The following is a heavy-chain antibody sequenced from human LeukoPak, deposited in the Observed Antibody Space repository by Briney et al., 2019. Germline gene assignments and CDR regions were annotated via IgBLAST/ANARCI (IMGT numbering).Heavy chain of an antibody. CDR1: GFTFSSYA. CDR2: ISGSGGST. V-gene: IGHV3-23*01. Sequence: PGGSLRLSCAASGFTFSSYAMSWVRQAPGKGLEWVSAISGSGGSTYYADSVKGRFTISRDNSKNTLYLQMNSLRAEDTAVNYCAKDRPLPGIAVAGMDYWGQGTLVTVSS. D-gene: IGHD6-19*01. J-gene: IGHJ4*02. CDR3: AKDRPLPGIAVAGMDY.